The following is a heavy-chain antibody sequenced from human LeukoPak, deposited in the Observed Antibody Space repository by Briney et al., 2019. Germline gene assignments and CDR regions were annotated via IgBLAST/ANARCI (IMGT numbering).Heavy chain of an antibody. J-gene: IGHJ4*02. CDR1: GFMFNKYG. CDR3: AKDVRDIVVLIDTYMY. CDR2: ISGGGGRT. D-gene: IGHD2-21*01. V-gene: IGHV3-23*01. Sequence: GRSLRLSCVASGFMFNKYGMSWVRQAPGKGLEWVSVISGGGGRTYYGDSVKGRFTISRDNSKNTAYLQMNSLRAEDTAVYYCAKDVRDIVVLIDTYMYWGQGTLVTVSS.